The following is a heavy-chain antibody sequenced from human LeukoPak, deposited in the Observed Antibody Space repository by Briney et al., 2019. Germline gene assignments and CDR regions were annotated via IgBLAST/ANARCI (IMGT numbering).Heavy chain of an antibody. J-gene: IGHJ5*02. CDR1: GGTFLSHT. CDR3: ARVNLRGSNYNWFDP. V-gene: IGHV1-69*08. Sequence: ASVKVSCKTSGGTFLSHTFSWVRQAPGKGLEWMGKITPVIETANYAQTLQGRVSIYADKSTTTVYMDLSGLRPDDTAVYYCARVNLRGSNYNWFDPWAQGTRVTVSS. D-gene: IGHD1-26*01. CDR2: ITPVIETA.